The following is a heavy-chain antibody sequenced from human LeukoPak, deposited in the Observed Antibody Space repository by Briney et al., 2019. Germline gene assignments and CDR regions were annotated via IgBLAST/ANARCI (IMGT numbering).Heavy chain of an antibody. D-gene: IGHD3-22*01. V-gene: IGHV3-33*01. CDR2: IWYDGSNK. CDR1: GFTFSSYG. CDR3: ARDQSLYYYDSSGLGY. J-gene: IGHJ4*02. Sequence: GGSLRLSCAASGFTFSSYGMLWVRQAPGKGLEWVAVIWYDGSNKYYADSVKGRFTISRDNSKNTLYLQMNSLRAEDTAVYYCARDQSLYYYDSSGLGYWGQGTLVTVSS.